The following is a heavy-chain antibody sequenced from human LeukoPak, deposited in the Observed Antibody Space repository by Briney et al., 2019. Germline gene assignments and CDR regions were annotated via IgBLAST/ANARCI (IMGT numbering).Heavy chain of an antibody. J-gene: IGHJ4*02. CDR1: GGSISRSRYY. Sequence: SETLSLTCTVSGGSISRSRYYWGWIRQPPGKGPEWIGTIYFSGSSYYNPSLKSRVTVSVDTSKNQFSLRLSSVTAADTAVYYCANASPMMTTATSFDYWGQGTLVTVSS. V-gene: IGHV4-39*01. CDR2: IYFSGSS. D-gene: IGHD4-17*01. CDR3: ANASPMMTTATSFDY.